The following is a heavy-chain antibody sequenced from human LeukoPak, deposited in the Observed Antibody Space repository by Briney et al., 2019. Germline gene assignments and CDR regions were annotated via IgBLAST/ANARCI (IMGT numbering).Heavy chain of an antibody. D-gene: IGHD4-17*01. CDR1: GGSISSSNW. CDR2: VYHSGST. CDR3: ARRDSGWYLDY. V-gene: IGHV4-4*02. J-gene: IGHJ4*02. Sequence: PSETLSLTCAVSGGSISSSNWWNWVRQPPGKGLEWIGEVYHSGSTHYNPSLKSQVTISVDKSKNQFSLKLSSVTAADTAVYYCARRDSGWYLDYWGQGTLVTVSS.